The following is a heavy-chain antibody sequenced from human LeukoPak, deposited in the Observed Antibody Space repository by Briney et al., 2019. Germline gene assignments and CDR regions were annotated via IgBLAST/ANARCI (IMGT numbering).Heavy chain of an antibody. CDR2: IYYSGST. V-gene: IGHV4-59*12. D-gene: IGHD3-22*01. CDR3: ARASITMIAAAFDI. Sequence: PSATLSLTCTVSGGSISSYYWSWIRQPPGKGLKWIGYIYYSGSTNYNPSLKSRVTISVDTSKNQFSLKLSSVTAADTAVYYCARASITMIAAAFDIWGQGTMVTVSS. CDR1: GGSISSYY. J-gene: IGHJ3*02.